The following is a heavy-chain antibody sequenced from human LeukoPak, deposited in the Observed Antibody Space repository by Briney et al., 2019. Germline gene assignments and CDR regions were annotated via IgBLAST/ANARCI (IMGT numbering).Heavy chain of an antibody. CDR1: GFTFKTFE. J-gene: IGHJ5*02. D-gene: IGHD3-22*01. CDR3: ARGNTYYLDTSWWFDP. V-gene: IGHV3-48*03. Sequence: NPGGSLRLSCAASGFTFKTFEMNWVRQAPGKGLEWLSYISSSGNNAYYADSVKGRFTISRDNSKNSLFLQMNSLRAEDTAVYYCARGNTYYLDTSWWFDPWGQGTLVTVSS. CDR2: ISSSGNNA.